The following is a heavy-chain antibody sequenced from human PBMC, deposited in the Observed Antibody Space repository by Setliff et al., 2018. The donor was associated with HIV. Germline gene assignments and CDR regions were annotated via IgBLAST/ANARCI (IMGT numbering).Heavy chain of an antibody. Sequence: SETLSLTCNVSGDSIKDYYWSWIRQPPGKGLEWLGYMSFSANSNYNPSLKNRITISIDTSKNQFSLRLKSVTAADAAICYCARGAGAFGAKLDSWGQGSLVTVSS. D-gene: IGHD3-10*01. CDR2: MSFSANS. CDR1: GDSIKDYY. V-gene: IGHV4-59*01. CDR3: ARGAGAFGAKLDS. J-gene: IGHJ4*02.